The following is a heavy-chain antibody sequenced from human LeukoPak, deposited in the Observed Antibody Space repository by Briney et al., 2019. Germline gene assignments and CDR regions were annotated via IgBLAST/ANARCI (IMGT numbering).Heavy chain of an antibody. V-gene: IGHV3-7*03. J-gene: IGHJ4*02. Sequence: GGSLRLSCAASGFTFSNYWMNWVRQAPGKGLEWVANIKRDESESNLVDSVRGRFTISRDNAKSSLYLQLNSLRPDDTAVYYCARSSGWLIDYWGQGVLVTVSS. CDR2: IKRDESES. D-gene: IGHD6-19*01. CDR1: GFTFSNYW. CDR3: ARSSGWLIDY.